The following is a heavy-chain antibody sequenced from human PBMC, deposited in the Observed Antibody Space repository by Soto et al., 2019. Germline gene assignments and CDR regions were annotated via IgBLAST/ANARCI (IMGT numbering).Heavy chain of an antibody. J-gene: IGHJ5*02. CDR1: GYSISGAYY. V-gene: IGHV4-38-2*01. CDR3: ARVGPWVPYYYDSSPYTFENWFDP. D-gene: IGHD3-22*01. CDR2: IYHGGST. Sequence: SETLSLTCAVSGYSISGAYYWGWLRQPPGKGLDWFGSIYHGGSTYYNPSLNSRVTLSIDMTNNHVSLILNSVTAADTAVYYCARVGPWVPYYYDSSPYTFENWFDPWGQGTLVTVSS.